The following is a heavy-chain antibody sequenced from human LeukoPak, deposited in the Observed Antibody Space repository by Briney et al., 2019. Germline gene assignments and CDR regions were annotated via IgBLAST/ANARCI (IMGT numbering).Heavy chain of an antibody. Sequence: GGSPRLSCAASGFSFSSYGMYWVRQAPGKGLEWVAVISYDGSNKYYVDSVKGRFTFSRDNSKNTLYLQMDSLRIEDTAVYYCAKSGAYYGSGDGMDVWGQGTTVTVSS. CDR1: GFSFSSYG. D-gene: IGHD3-10*01. CDR3: AKSGAYYGSGDGMDV. CDR2: ISYDGSNK. V-gene: IGHV3-30*18. J-gene: IGHJ6*02.